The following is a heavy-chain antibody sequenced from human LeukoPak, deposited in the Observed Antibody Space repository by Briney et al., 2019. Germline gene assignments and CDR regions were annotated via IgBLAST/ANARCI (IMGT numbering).Heavy chain of an antibody. J-gene: IGHJ4*02. V-gene: IGHV4-59*08. CDR3: ARTTPYHDSSGWVFDY. D-gene: IGHD3-22*01. CDR1: GGSISSYY. CDR2: IYYSRST. Sequence: SETLSLTCTVSGGSISSYYWSWLRQPPGKGLEWIGYIYYSRSTNYNPSLKSRVTISVDTSKNQFSLKLSSVTAADTAVYYCARTTPYHDSSGWVFDYWGQGTLVTVSS.